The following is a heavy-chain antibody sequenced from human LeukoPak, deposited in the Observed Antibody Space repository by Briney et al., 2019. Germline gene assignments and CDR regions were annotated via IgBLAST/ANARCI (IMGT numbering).Heavy chain of an antibody. CDR1: GGSFSDYY. D-gene: IGHD3-22*01. CDR2: INQIGST. Sequence: SETLSLTCAVYGGSFSDYYWSWIRQPPGKGLEWIGEINQIGSTNYNPSLKSRVTISVDTSKNQFSLKLSSVTAADTAVYYCARSSEGRYYYDSNGFSYYYYYMDVWGKGTTVTISS. CDR3: ARSSEGRYYYDSNGFSYYYYYMDV. V-gene: IGHV4-34*01. J-gene: IGHJ6*03.